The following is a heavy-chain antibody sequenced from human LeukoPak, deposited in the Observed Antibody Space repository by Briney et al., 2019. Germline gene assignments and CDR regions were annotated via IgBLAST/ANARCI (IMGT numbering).Heavy chain of an antibody. CDR3: ASFMTPMVWGVTYYYYYGMDV. J-gene: IGHJ6*04. CDR2: ISSSGSTI. V-gene: IGHV3-48*03. D-gene: IGHD3-10*01. Sequence: GGSLRLSCAASGFTFSSYEMNWVRQAPGKGLEWVSYISSSGSTIYYADSVKGRFTISRDNAKNSLYLQMNSLRAEDTAVYYCASFMTPMVWGVTYYYYYGMDVWGKGTTVTVSS. CDR1: GFTFSSYE.